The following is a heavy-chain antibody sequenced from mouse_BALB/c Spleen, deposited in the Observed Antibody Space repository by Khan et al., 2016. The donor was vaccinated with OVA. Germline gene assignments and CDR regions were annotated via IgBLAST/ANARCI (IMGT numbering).Heavy chain of an antibody. CDR3: ARNRDGGSYWYFDV. CDR2: IWGGGST. CDR1: GFSLSRYS. D-gene: IGHD3-3*01. V-gene: IGHV2-6-4*01. Sequence: VELVESGPGLVAPSQSLSITCTVSGFSLSRYSVHWVRQPPGKGLEWLGIIWGGGSTDYNSALKSRLSISKDNSKSQVFLKMNSLQTDDTAMYYCARNRDGGSYWYFDVWGAGTAVTVSS. J-gene: IGHJ1*01.